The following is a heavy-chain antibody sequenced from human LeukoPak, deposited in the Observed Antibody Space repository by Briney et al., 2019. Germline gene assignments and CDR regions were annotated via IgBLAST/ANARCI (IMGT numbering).Heavy chain of an antibody. CDR2: VYYTGST. CDR3: ARHFAYSSSSYFDY. Sequence: SQTLSLTCSVSGGSVSKYYWSWIREPPGKGVEWIGYVYYTGSTNYNPSLKSRVTMFEDKSKNQFSLRLYSVTVADTAVYYCARHFAYSSSSYFDYWGQGSLVTVSS. D-gene: IGHD6-6*01. CDR1: GGSVSKYY. V-gene: IGHV4-59*08. J-gene: IGHJ4*02.